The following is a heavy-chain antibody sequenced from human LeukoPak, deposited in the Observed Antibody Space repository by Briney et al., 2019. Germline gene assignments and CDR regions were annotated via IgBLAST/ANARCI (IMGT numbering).Heavy chain of an antibody. D-gene: IGHD3-9*01. V-gene: IGHV1-8*01. CDR2: MNPNSGNT. CDR3: ARGPGWLDIYFDY. J-gene: IGHJ4*02. Sequence: ASVKVSCKASGYTFTSYDIKGVRQSTGQGLEWRGWMNPNSGNTGYAQKFQGRVTVTRNTSISTAYMELSSLRSEDTAVYYCARGPGWLDIYFDYWGQGTLVTVSS. CDR1: GYTFTSYD.